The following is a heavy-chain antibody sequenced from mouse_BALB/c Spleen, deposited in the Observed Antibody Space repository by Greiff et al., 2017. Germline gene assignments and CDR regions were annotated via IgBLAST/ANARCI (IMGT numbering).Heavy chain of an antibody. CDR3: ARWGYGSSYEGFAD. D-gene: IGHD1-1*01. Sequence: EVKLMESGPSLVKPSQTLSLTCSVTGDSINSGSWNWVRKVPGNKLDYMGYISYSGSTYYNPSLKSRISITRDTSKNQYYLQLNSVTTEDTDTYYGARWGYGSSYEGFADWGQGTLVTVSA. J-gene: IGHJ3*01. CDR2: ISYSGST. CDR1: GDSINSGS. V-gene: IGHV3-8*02.